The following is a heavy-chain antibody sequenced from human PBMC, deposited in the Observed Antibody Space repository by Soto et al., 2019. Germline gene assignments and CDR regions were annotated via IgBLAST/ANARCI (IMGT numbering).Heavy chain of an antibody. CDR3: AKDPKLGYCSSTSCHPDYYYGMDV. J-gene: IGHJ6*02. CDR2: ISYDGSNK. CDR1: GFTFSSYG. Sequence: GGSLRLSCAASGFTFSSYGMHRVRQAPGKGLEWVAVISYDGSNKYYADSVKGRFTISRDNSKNTLYLQMNSLRAEDTAVYYCAKDPKLGYCSSTSCHPDYYYGMDVWGQGTTVTVSS. V-gene: IGHV3-30*18. D-gene: IGHD2-2*01.